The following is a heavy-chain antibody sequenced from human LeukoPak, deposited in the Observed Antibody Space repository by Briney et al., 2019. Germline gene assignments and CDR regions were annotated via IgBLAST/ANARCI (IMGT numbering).Heavy chain of an antibody. CDR3: ARGAQTSSGWYAFDY. Sequence: PSETLSLTCTVSGGSISSYYWSWIRQPPGKGLEWIGYIYYSGSTNYNPSLKSRVTISVDTSKNQFSLKLSSVTAADTAVYYCARGAQTSSGWYAFDYWGQGTLVTVSS. V-gene: IGHV4-59*12. CDR1: GGSISSYY. CDR2: IYYSGST. J-gene: IGHJ4*02. D-gene: IGHD6-19*01.